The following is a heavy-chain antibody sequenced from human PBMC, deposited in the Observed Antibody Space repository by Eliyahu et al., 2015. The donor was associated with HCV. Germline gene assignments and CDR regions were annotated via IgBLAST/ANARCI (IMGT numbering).Heavy chain of an antibody. Sequence: QVTLKESGPVLVKPTETLTLTCTVSGFSLSNARMGVSWIRQPPGKALEWLAHIFSNDEKSYSTSLKSRLTISKDTSKSQVVLTMTNMDPVDTATYYCARRLGYGAISTNWFDPWGQGTLVTVSS. D-gene: IGHD4/OR15-4a*01. CDR2: IFSNDEK. CDR3: ARRLGYGAISTNWFDP. J-gene: IGHJ5*02. V-gene: IGHV2-26*01. CDR1: GFSLSNARMG.